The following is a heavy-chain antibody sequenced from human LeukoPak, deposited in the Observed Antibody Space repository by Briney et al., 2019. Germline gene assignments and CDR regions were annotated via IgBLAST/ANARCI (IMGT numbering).Heavy chain of an antibody. Sequence: SETLSLTCTVSGGSISSYYWSWIRQPPGKGLEWIGYIYYSGSTNYNPSLKSRVTIPVDTSKNQFSLKLSSVTAADTAVYYCARRSSELDAFDIWGQGTMVTVSS. V-gene: IGHV4-59*08. CDR1: GGSISSYY. CDR3: ARRSSELDAFDI. CDR2: IYYSGST. D-gene: IGHD1-26*01. J-gene: IGHJ3*02.